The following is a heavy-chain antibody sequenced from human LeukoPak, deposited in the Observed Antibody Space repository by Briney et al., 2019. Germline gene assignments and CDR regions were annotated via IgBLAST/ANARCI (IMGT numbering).Heavy chain of an antibody. CDR1: GYTFTGYY. D-gene: IGHD6-13*01. CDR2: INPNSGGT. Sequence: PEASVKVSCKASGYTFTGYYMHWVRQAPGQGLEWMGWINPNSGGTNYAQKFQGRVTMTRDTSISTAYMELRSLRSDDTAVYYCARPTLRGSSWGNWFDPWGQGTLVTVSS. V-gene: IGHV1-2*02. CDR3: ARPTLRGSSWGNWFDP. J-gene: IGHJ5*02.